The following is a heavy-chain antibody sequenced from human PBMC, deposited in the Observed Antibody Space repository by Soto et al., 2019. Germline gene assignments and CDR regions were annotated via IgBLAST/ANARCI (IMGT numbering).Heavy chain of an antibody. J-gene: IGHJ6*02. CDR2: IDPCDSYT. CDR3: ARNKGYCSSISCYGMDV. CDR1: GYSFTSYW. Sequence: GESLKISCKGSGYSFTSYWISWVRQMPGNGLEWTGRIDPCDSYTNYSPSFQGQVTISADKSISTAYLQWNSLKASDTAMYFCARNKGYCSSISCYGMDVWGQGAAVTVSS. V-gene: IGHV5-10-1*04. D-gene: IGHD2-2*01.